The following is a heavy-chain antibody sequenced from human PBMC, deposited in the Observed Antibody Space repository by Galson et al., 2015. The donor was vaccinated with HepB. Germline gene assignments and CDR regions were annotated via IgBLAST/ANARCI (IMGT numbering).Heavy chain of an antibody. CDR2: ISGSGAGT. CDR3: AKDSLRDYFGSGTLWASDV. V-gene: IGHV3-23*01. Sequence: SLRLSCAASGFTFTNFAMNWVRQAPGKGLEWVSGISGSGAGTYYADSVKGRFTISRDNSKNTLYLQMSSLRAEDTAIYYCAKDSLRDYFGSGTLWASDVWGQGTMVTVSS. J-gene: IGHJ3*01. D-gene: IGHD3-10*01. CDR1: GFTFTNFA.